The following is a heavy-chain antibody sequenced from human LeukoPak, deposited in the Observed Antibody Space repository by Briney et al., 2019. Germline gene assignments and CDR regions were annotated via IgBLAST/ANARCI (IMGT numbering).Heavy chain of an antibody. J-gene: IGHJ4*02. CDR2: ISSSSSYI. CDR1: GFTFSSYS. D-gene: IGHD3-22*01. Sequence: GGSLRLSCAASGFTFSSYSMNWVRQAPGKGLEWVSSISSSSSYIYYADSVKGRFTISRDNAKNSLYLQMNSLRAEDMAVYYCAKDLRPYYDSSGYAVYWGQGTLVTVSS. CDR3: AKDLRPYYDSSGYAVY. V-gene: IGHV3-21*04.